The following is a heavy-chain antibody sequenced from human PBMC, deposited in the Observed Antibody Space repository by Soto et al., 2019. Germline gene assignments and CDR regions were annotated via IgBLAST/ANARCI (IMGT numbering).Heavy chain of an antibody. V-gene: IGHV4-30-2*06. J-gene: IGHJ6*01. CDR1: GGSITSGGYS. CDR2: TYQSGSA. CDR3: ARHHYGMAV. Sequence: PSETLSLTCTVSGGSITSGGYSWTWIRQSPGKGLEWIGYTYQSGSAYYNPSLKSRVTISVDRSKNQFSLNLTSVTAADTAVYYCARHHYGMAVWGQGTTVTVSS.